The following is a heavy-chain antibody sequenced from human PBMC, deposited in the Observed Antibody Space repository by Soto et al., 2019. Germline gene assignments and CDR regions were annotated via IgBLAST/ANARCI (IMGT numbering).Heavy chain of an antibody. CDR2: IDPSDSYT. J-gene: IGHJ6*02. D-gene: IGHD2-2*01. Sequence: PGESLKISCKGSGYSFTSYWTSWVRQMPGKGLEWMGRIDPSDSYTNYSPSFQGHVTISADKSISTAYLQWSSLKASDTAMYYCASSPRGYCSSTSCRELGNYYGMDVWGQGTTVTVS. CDR3: ASSPRGYCSSTSCRELGNYYGMDV. V-gene: IGHV5-10-1*01. CDR1: GYSFTSYW.